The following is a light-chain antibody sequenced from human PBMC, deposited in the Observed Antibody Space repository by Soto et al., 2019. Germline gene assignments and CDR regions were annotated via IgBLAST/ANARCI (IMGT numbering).Light chain of an antibody. J-gene: IGKJ2*01. CDR1: QSLSSN. Sequence: EIVMTQSPATLSVSPGQRATLSCRASQSLSSNLAWYQQKPGQAPRLLIYGASTRATGIPARFSGSGSETEFTLTISRLQSEDLAVYYCQQYNKWPYAFGQGTKLEI. CDR3: QQYNKWPYA. CDR2: GAS. V-gene: IGKV3-15*01.